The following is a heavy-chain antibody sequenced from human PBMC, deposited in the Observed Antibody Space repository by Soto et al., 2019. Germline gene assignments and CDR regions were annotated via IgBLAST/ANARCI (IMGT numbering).Heavy chain of an antibody. CDR3: ARSGGSYNFDS. D-gene: IGHD1-26*01. V-gene: IGHV4-31*03. Sequence: SETLSLTCSVSGGSISSGDYYWSWIRQHPGKGLEWIGYIYHSGSAYYNPSLKSRLKMSVDTSKNQFSLNLASVTAADTAVYFCARSGGSYNFDSWGQGILVTVSS. CDR2: IYHSGSA. J-gene: IGHJ4*02. CDR1: GGSISSGDYY.